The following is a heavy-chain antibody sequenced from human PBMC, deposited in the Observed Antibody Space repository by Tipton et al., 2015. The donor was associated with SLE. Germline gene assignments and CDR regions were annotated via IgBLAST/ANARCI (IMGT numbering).Heavy chain of an antibody. CDR2: IYTSGST. CDR1: GGSISSGSYY. D-gene: IGHD5-24*01. J-gene: IGHJ4*02. Sequence: TLSLTCTVSGGSISSGSYYWSWIRQPAGKGLEWIGRIYTSGSTNYNPSLKSRVTISVDTSKNQFSLKLSSVTAADTAVYYCARRAGGWLRGYFDYWAQGTLVTVSS. V-gene: IGHV4-61*02. CDR3: ARRAGGWLRGYFDY.